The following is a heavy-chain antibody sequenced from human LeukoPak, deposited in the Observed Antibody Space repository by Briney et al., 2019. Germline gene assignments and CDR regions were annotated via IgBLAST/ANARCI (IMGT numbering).Heavy chain of an antibody. J-gene: IGHJ2*01. CDR2: IYHSGST. V-gene: IGHV4-38-2*01. CDR3: AGLYYGSGTSYWYFDL. D-gene: IGHD3-10*01. Sequence: PSETLSLTCAVSGYSISSGYYWGWIRQPPGKGLEWIGSIYHSGSTYYNPSLKSRVTISVDTSKNQFSLKLSSVTAADTAVYYCAGLYYGSGTSYWYFDLCAVAPWSLSPQ. CDR1: GYSISSGYY.